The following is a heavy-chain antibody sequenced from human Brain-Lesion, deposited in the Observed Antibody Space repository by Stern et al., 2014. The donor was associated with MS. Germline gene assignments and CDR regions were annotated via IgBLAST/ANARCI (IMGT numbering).Heavy chain of an antibody. V-gene: IGHV4-39*01. CDR3: AGEEDIRYCSGGSCTGNWFDP. CDR1: GGSVSSTSYA. CDR2: IYYSGNT. J-gene: IGHJ5*02. Sequence: QVQLVESGPGLVKPSETLSLTCTVAGGSVSSTSYAWAWIRQPPGKGLEWIGTIYYSGNTYYSPSLKSRLTISLDTSKNQFSLPLRFVTAADTAVYYCAGEEDIRYCSGGSCTGNWFDPWGQGTLVTVSS. D-gene: IGHD2-15*01.